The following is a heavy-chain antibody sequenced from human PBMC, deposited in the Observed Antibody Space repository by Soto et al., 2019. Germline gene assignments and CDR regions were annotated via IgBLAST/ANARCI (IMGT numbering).Heavy chain of an antibody. V-gene: IGHV5-51*01. D-gene: IGHD3-22*01. Sequence: GESLKISCKVFGYNFINYRIGWVRQIPGKGLEWMGIIYPGDSDTRYSPSFQGQVTISADKSISTAYLQWSSLKASDTAMYYCARHPYDSSGYGDYWGQGTLVTVSS. CDR1: GYNFINYR. CDR2: IYPGDSDT. CDR3: ARHPYDSSGYGDY. J-gene: IGHJ4*02.